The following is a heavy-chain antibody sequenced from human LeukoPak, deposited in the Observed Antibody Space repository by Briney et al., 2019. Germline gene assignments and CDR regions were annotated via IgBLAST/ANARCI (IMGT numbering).Heavy chain of an antibody. J-gene: IGHJ4*02. CDR3: ARDPFGYGYFDY. CDR2: IYHSGST. CDR1: GYSISSGYY. V-gene: IGHV4-38-2*02. D-gene: IGHD4-17*01. Sequence: SETLSLTCTVSGYSISSGYYWGWIRQPPGKGLEWIGSIYHSGSTYYNPSLKSRVTMSVDTSKNQFSLKLSSVTAADTAVYYCARDPFGYGYFDYWGQGTLVTVSS.